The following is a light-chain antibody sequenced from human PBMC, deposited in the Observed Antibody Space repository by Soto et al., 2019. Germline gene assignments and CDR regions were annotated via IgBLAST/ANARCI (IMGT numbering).Light chain of an antibody. CDR2: DVS. CDR1: SSDVGGYNY. CDR3: SSYASSNTQV. V-gene: IGLV2-14*01. Sequence: QSVLTQPASVSGSPGQSITISCTGTSSDVGGYNYVSWYQQQPGKAPKLMIYDVSDRPSGVSNRFSGSKSGNTASLTISGLQAEDEAYYYCSSYASSNTQVFGGGTKLTVL. J-gene: IGLJ2*01.